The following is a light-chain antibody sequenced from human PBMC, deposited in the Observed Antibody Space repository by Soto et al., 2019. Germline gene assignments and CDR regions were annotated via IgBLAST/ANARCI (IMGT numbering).Light chain of an antibody. CDR2: KAS. Sequence: DIQMTQSPSTLSASIGDRVTITCRPSQSIHNWLALYQQKPGKAPKLLIYKASSLQSGVPSRFSGSVSDIKFTLTISRPQPDDFETYYGQQYNHYPTFGQGTKVEIK. J-gene: IGKJ1*01. V-gene: IGKV1-5*03. CDR1: QSIHNW. CDR3: QQYNHYPT.